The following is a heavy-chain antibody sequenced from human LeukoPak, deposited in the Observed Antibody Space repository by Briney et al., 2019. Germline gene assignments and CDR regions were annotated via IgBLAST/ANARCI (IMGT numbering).Heavy chain of an antibody. CDR3: ARGEGGDNGNDAFDI. V-gene: IGHV5-51*01. CDR2: IYPGDSDT. Sequence: GESLKISCKGSGYSFTSYWIGWVRQMPGKGLEWMGIIYPGDSDTRYSPSFQGQVTISADKSISTAYLQWGSLKASDTAMYYCARGEGGDNGNDAFDIWGQGTMVTVSS. D-gene: IGHD2-21*02. J-gene: IGHJ3*02. CDR1: GYSFTSYW.